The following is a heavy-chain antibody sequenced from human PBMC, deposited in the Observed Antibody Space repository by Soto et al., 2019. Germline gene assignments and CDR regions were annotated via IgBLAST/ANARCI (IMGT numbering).Heavy chain of an antibody. V-gene: IGHV4-39*02. D-gene: IGHD2-15*01. CDR2: IYYSGST. CDR1: GGSISSGSYY. Sequence: QLQLQESGPGLVKPSETLSLTCTVSGGSISSGSYYWGWIRQPPGKGLEWIGSIYYSGSTYYNPSLKSRVTISVDTSKNQFSLKLSSVTAADTAVYYCARDIVVVVAATWVGWFDPWGQGTLVTVSS. CDR3: ARDIVVVVAATWVGWFDP. J-gene: IGHJ5*02.